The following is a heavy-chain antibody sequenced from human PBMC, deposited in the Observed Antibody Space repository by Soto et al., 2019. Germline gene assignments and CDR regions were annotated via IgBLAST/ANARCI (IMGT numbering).Heavy chain of an antibody. CDR3: ARDGAKYDEIFIYYYYGMDV. D-gene: IGHD3-9*01. CDR2: ISNDGSNE. CDR1: GFTFRTYG. V-gene: IGHV3-30*03. J-gene: IGHJ6*04. Sequence: PGGSLRLSCAASGFTFRTYGMHWVRQAPGKGLEWVAVISNDGSNEYYTDSVKGRFTISRDNSKNTLYLQMNSLRAEDTAVYYCARDGAKYDEIFIYYYYGMDVWGKGTTVTVSS.